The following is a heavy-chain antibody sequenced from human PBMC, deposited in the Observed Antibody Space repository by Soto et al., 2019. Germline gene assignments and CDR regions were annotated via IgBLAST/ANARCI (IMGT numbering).Heavy chain of an antibody. J-gene: IGHJ6*02. D-gene: IGHD1-26*01. CDR3: ARDLVGTYYYYGMDV. V-gene: IGHV3-11*01. CDR1: GFTFSDYY. CDR2: ITSSGSTI. Sequence: PGGSLRLSCAASGFTFSDYYMSWIRQAPGKGLEWVSYITSSGSTIYYADSVKGRFTISRDHAKNSLYLQMNSLRAEDTAVYYCARDLVGTYYYYGMDVWGQGTTVTVSS.